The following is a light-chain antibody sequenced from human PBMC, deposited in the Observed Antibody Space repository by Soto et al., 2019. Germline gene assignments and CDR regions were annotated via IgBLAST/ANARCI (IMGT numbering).Light chain of an antibody. CDR1: SSNIGSNY. V-gene: IGLV1-47*01. J-gene: IGLJ1*01. CDR2: EVV. Sequence: QSALTQPPSASGTPGQRVTISCSGSSSNIGSNYVYWYQQLPGKAPRLIIYEVVQRPSGVPDRFSGSKSGNTASLTVSGLQAADEADYFCKSYAGSNTYVFGSGTKAPS. CDR3: KSYAGSNTYV.